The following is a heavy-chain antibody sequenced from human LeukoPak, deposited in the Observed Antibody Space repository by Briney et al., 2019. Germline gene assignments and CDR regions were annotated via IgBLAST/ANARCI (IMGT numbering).Heavy chain of an antibody. D-gene: IGHD6-13*01. J-gene: IGHJ4*02. V-gene: IGHV3-48*01. CDR1: GFTFSTYS. Sequence: GGSLRLSCAASGFTFSTYSMNWVRQATGKGLEWVSYISSSSSTIYYADSVKGRFTISRDNAKNSVHLQMNSLRAEDTAVYYCVRAIAAAEDYWGQGTLVTVSS. CDR3: VRAIAAAEDY. CDR2: ISSSSSTI.